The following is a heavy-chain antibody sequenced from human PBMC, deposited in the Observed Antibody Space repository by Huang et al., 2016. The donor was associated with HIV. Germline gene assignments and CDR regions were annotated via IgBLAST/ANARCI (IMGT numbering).Heavy chain of an antibody. CDR1: GGSIRSSDYH. J-gene: IGHJ6*03. CDR2: IYDKGST. CDR3: ARHREGPVAYYSGWGSHLNYMDV. Sequence: QLLLQESDPGLVKPSEALALTCAVSGGSIRSSDYHWGWIRQPPGKGLEWIGSIYDKGSTHYSPALKSRGTIAVDTSKNLFFLNLTSMTAADTAVYYCARHREGPVAYYSGWGSHLNYMDVWGRGRTVVVSS. V-gene: IGHV4-39*01. D-gene: IGHD3-10*01.